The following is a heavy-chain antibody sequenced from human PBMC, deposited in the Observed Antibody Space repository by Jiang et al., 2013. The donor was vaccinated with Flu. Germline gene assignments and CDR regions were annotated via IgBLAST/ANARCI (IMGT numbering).Heavy chain of an antibody. CDR2: LFFDSNT. CDR3: ATTRDGNFRWDF. J-gene: IGHJ4*02. CDR1: YW. D-gene: IGHD1-1*01. Sequence: YWIGWVRQMPGKGLDGWDHLFFDSNTKYSPSFQGQVTISADKSISTAFLQWSGLEASDTGIYYCATTRDGNFRWDFWGQGTPVTVSS. V-gene: IGHV5-51*01.